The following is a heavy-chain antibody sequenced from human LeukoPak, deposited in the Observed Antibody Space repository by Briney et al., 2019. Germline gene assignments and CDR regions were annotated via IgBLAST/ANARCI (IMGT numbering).Heavy chain of an antibody. CDR3: AKDVTVAGTRRYYYYYGMDV. J-gene: IGHJ6*02. Sequence: PGGSLRLSCAASGFTFSSYGMHWVRQAPGKGLEWVAVISYDGSNKYYADSVKGRFTISRDNSKNTLYLQMNSLRAEDTAVYYCAKDVTVAGTRRYYYYYGMDVWGQGTTVTVSS. D-gene: IGHD6-19*01. CDR1: GFTFSSYG. V-gene: IGHV3-30*18. CDR2: ISYDGSNK.